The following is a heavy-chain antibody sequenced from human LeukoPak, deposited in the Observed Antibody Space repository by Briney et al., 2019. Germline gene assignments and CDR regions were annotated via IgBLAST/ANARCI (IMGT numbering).Heavy chain of an antibody. CDR1: GFTFDDYA. CDR3: AKEGGIAAAGTGYFDY. CDR2: ISWNSGSI. Sequence: PGGSLRLSCAASGFTFDDYAMHWVRQAPGKGLEWVSGISWNSGSIGYADSVKGRFTISRDNSKNTLYLQMNSLRAEDTAVYYCAKEGGIAAAGTGYFDYWGQGTLVTVSS. J-gene: IGHJ4*02. V-gene: IGHV3-9*01. D-gene: IGHD6-13*01.